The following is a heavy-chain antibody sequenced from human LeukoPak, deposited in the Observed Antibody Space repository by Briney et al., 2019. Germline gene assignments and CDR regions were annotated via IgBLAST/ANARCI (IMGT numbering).Heavy chain of an antibody. CDR1: GGSLSSSSYY. D-gene: IGHD3-3*01. CDR3: VRPDDHSFDF. CDR2: IYETGST. J-gene: IGHJ3*01. Sequence: PSETLSLTCSVSGGSLSSSSYYWGWIRQPPGRGLEWIGNIYETGSTNYNPSLKSRVTISVDTSKNQFSLKLSSVTAADTAVYYCVRPDDHSFDFWGQGTMVTVSS. V-gene: IGHV4-39*01.